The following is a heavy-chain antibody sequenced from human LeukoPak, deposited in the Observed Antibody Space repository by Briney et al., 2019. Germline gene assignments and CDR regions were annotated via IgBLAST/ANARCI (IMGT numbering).Heavy chain of an antibody. J-gene: IGHJ5*02. V-gene: IGHV4-59*01. Sequence: SETLSHTCTVSGGSISSYYWSWIRQPPGKGLEWIGYIYYSGSTNYNPSLKSRVTISVDTSKNQFSLKLSSVTAADTAVYYCARVIEGQVDWFDPWGQGTLVTVSS. CDR1: GGSISSYY. CDR2: IYYSGST. CDR3: ARVIEGQVDWFDP.